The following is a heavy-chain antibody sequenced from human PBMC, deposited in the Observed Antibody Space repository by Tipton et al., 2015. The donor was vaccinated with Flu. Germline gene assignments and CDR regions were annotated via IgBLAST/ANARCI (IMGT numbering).Heavy chain of an antibody. D-gene: IGHD2-2*01. Sequence: QVQLVQSGAEVKKPGASVKVSCKASGCTFTSYGISWVRQAPGQGLEWMGWISAYNGNTNYAQKLQGRVTMTTDTSTSTAYMELRSLRSDDTAVYYCARADDIVVVPAAMLGTWYAFDIWGQGTMVTVSS. V-gene: IGHV1-18*04. CDR2: ISAYNGNT. CDR3: ARADDIVVVPAAMLGTWYAFDI. J-gene: IGHJ3*02. CDR1: GCTFTSYG.